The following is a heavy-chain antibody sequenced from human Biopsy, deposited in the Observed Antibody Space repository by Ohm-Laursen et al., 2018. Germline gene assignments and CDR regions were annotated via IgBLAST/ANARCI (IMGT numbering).Heavy chain of an antibody. J-gene: IGHJ6*02. CDR2: IITVSETA. D-gene: IGHD6-19*01. V-gene: IGHV1-69*01. Sequence: SSVKVSCKASGGAFTNYAINWVRQAPGHGLEWMGGIITVSETAGYAERFQGRVTINADVTTTTAYMDLSGLRSEDTAVYYCVAYPSSGFFENNDDFAMDVWGQGTTVIVSS. CDR1: GGAFTNYA. CDR3: VAYPSSGFFENNDDFAMDV.